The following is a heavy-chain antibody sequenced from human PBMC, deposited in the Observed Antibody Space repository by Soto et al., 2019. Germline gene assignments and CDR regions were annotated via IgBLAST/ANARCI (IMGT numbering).Heavy chain of an antibody. V-gene: IGHV5-51*01. J-gene: IGHJ5*02. CDR1: GYNFSKYW. D-gene: IGHD3-3*01. Sequence: PGESLKISCRSSGYNFSKYWIGWVRQMPGKGLEWMGIIYPGDSDTRYRPSFQGQVAISADKSINTAYLQWSSLKASDSAMYYCARISPVFWWFDPWGQGTQVTVSS. CDR2: IYPGDSDT. CDR3: ARISPVFWWFDP.